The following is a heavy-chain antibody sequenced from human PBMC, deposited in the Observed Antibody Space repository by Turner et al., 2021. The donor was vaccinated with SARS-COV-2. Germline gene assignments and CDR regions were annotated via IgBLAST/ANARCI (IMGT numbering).Heavy chain of an antibody. Sequence: QVQLVQSGAEVTQHGASVTVSCKASGYTFTGYYVQWVRQAPGQGHEWMGWINPNSGARNYAQKFQGRVTMTRDTSVSTAYMEQSRLRSDDTARYYCAGEDNSGWGAFDIWGQGTMGTVSS. J-gene: IGHJ3*02. CDR2: INPNSGAR. D-gene: IGHD6-19*01. V-gene: IGHV1-2*02. CDR3: AGEDNSGWGAFDI. CDR1: GYTFTGYY.